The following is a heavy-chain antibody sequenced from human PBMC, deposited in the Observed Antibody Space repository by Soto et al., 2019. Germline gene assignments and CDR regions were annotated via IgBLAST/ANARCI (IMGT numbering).Heavy chain of an antibody. D-gene: IGHD6-13*01. CDR3: AREYSSRWDYYGMDV. Sequence: ASVKVSCKASGGTFSSYAISWVRQAPGQGLEWMGGIIPIFGTANYAQKFQGRVTITADESTSTAYMELSSLRSEDTAVYYCAREYSSRWDYYGMDVWGQGTTVTVSS. V-gene: IGHV1-69*13. CDR1: GGTFSSYA. J-gene: IGHJ6*02. CDR2: IIPIFGTA.